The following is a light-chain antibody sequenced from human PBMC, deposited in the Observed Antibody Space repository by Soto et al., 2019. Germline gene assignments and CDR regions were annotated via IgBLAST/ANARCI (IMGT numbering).Light chain of an antibody. J-gene: IGLJ1*01. CDR1: GSDISAYNY. CDR2: EVG. CDR3: SSYTSNNFYV. V-gene: IGLV2-14*01. Sequence: HSVLTQPASVSGSPGQSITISCTGTGSDISAYNYVSWYQQHPGKAPKLMIYEVGDRPSGLSNRFSGSKSGNTASLTISRLQPEDEADYYCSSYTSNNFYVFGTGTKLTVL.